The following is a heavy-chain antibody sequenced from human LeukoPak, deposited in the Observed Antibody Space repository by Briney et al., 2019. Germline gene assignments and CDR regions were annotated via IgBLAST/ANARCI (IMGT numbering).Heavy chain of an antibody. V-gene: IGHV4-30-4*01. J-gene: IGHJ6*02. CDR1: GGSISSGDYY. Sequence: PSETLSLTCTVSGGSISSGDYYWSWIRQPPGKGLEWIGYIYYSGSTYYNPSLKSRVTISVDTSKNQFSLKLSSVTAADTAVYYCARDSLYYDSSGYSAYYYYYGMDVWGQGTRSPSP. D-gene: IGHD3-22*01. CDR3: ARDSLYYDSSGYSAYYYYYGMDV. CDR2: IYYSGST.